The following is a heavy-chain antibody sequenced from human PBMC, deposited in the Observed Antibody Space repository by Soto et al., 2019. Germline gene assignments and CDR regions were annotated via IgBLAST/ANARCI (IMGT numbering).Heavy chain of an antibody. CDR1: GFTFSGYS. Sequence: PGGSLRLSCAASGFTFSGYSMNWVRQSPGKGLEWVSSISSSSSYIYYADSVKGRFTISRDNAKNSLYLQMNSLRAEDTAVYYCARVPHYDFWSGRFNYYYYGMDVWGQGTTVTVSS. V-gene: IGHV3-21*01. J-gene: IGHJ6*02. CDR2: ISSSSSYI. CDR3: ARVPHYDFWSGRFNYYYYGMDV. D-gene: IGHD3-3*01.